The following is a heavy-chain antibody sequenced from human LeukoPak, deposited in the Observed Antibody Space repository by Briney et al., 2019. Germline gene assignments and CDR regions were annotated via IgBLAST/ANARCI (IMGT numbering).Heavy chain of an antibody. J-gene: IGHJ4*02. CDR2: ISGSGGST. Sequence: GWSLRLFCAASGFTFSSYAMSWVRQAPGKGLEWVSAISGSGGSTYYADSVKGRFTISRDNSKNTLYLQMNSLRAEDTAVYYCAKDGRYSGRAYYFDYWGQGTLVTVSS. CDR3: AKDGRYSGRAYYFDY. V-gene: IGHV3-23*01. CDR1: GFTFSSYA. D-gene: IGHD2-21*01.